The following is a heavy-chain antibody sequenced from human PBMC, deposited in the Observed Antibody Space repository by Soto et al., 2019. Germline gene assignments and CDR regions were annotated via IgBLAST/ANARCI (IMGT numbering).Heavy chain of an antibody. Sequence: PGGSLRLSCAASGFIFNNYAMSWVRQAPGKGLEWVSTVSVSGGTTYYADSLKGRFTISRDNSKKTVYLQMNRLRADDTAIYYCAKGLYYYASSGYRLFDYWGQGTLVTVSS. CDR1: GFIFNNYA. D-gene: IGHD3-22*01. CDR2: VSVSGGTT. CDR3: AKGLYYYASSGYRLFDY. J-gene: IGHJ4*02. V-gene: IGHV3-23*01.